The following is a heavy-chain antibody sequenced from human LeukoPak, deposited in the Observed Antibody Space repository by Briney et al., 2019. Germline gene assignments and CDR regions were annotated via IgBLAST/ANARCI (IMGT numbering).Heavy chain of an antibody. CDR2: IKSKSNNYET. CDR1: GFSFSGYI. V-gene: IGHV3-73*01. Sequence: GGSLRLSCAASGFSFSGYIIHWVRQASGKGLEWIGRIKSKSNNYETAYAAPVKGRITISRDDSNNAAYLELSGLKTEDTAVYYCTLGYSSGRLGAFDVWGQGTMVTVSS. CDR3: TLGYSSGRLGAFDV. J-gene: IGHJ3*01. D-gene: IGHD6-19*01.